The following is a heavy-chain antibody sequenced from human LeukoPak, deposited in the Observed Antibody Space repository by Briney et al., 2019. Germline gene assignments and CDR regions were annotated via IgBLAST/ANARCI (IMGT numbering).Heavy chain of an antibody. Sequence: PSETLSLTCAVYGGSFSGYYWSWIRQPPGKGLEWIGEINHSGSTYYNPSLKSRVTISVDTSKNQFSLKLSSVTAADTAVYYCARATVVVDYWGQGTLVTVSS. D-gene: IGHD2-15*01. CDR3: ARATVVVDY. V-gene: IGHV4-34*01. CDR1: GGSFSGYY. J-gene: IGHJ4*02. CDR2: INHSGST.